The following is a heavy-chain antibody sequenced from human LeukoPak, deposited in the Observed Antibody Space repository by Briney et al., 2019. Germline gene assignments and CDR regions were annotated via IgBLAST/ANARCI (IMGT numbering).Heavy chain of an antibody. CDR3: ASSISDYYYYYMDV. J-gene: IGHJ6*03. D-gene: IGHD3-9*01. CDR2: INPNSGGT. CDR1: GYTFTGYY. Sequence: ASVKVSCKASGYTFTGYYMHWVRQAPGQGLEWMGWINPNSGGTNYAQKFQGRVTMTRDTSISTAYMELSRLRSDDTAVYYCASSISDYYYYYMDVWGKGTTVTVSS. V-gene: IGHV1-2*02.